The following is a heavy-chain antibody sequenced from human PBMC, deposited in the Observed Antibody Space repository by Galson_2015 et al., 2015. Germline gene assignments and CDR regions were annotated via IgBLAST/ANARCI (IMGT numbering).Heavy chain of an antibody. Sequence: SVKVSCKVSGYTLTELSMHWVRQAPGKGLEWMGGFDPEDDKTIYARKFQGRVTMTEDTSTDTAYMEVSSLSSEDTAVYYCATRADYDSFPLDPWGQGTLVTVSS. D-gene: IGHD3-9*01. V-gene: IGHV1-24*01. J-gene: IGHJ5*02. CDR2: FDPEDDKT. CDR1: GYTLTELS. CDR3: ATRADYDSFPLDP.